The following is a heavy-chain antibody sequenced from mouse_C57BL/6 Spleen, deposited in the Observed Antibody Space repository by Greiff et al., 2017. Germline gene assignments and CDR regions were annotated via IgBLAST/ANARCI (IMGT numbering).Heavy chain of an antibody. CDR1: GYTFTDYY. V-gene: IGHV1-26*01. J-gene: IGHJ2*01. Sequence: EVQLQQSGPELVKPGASVKISCKASGYTFTDYYMNWVKQSHGKSLEWIGDINPNNGGTSYNQKFKGKATLTVDKSSSTAYMELRSLTSEDSAVYYCARRDGYYGDYWSQGTTLTVSS. CDR3: ARRDGYYGDY. D-gene: IGHD2-3*01. CDR2: INPNNGGT.